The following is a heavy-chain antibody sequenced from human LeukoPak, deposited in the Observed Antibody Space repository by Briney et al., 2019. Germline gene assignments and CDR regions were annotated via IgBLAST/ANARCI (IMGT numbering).Heavy chain of an antibody. D-gene: IGHD2-2*01. V-gene: IGHV4-34*01. CDR2: INHSGST. Sequence: SETLSLTCAVYGGSFSGYYWSWIRQPPGKGLEWIGEINHSGSTNYNPSLKSRVTISVDTSKNQFTLKLSSVTAADTAVYYCASQIRDCSSTSCYSPYWGQGTLVTVSS. J-gene: IGHJ4*02. CDR3: ASQIRDCSSTSCYSPY. CDR1: GGSFSGYY.